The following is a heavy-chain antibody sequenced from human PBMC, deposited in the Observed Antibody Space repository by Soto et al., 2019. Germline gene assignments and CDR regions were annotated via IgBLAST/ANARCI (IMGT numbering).Heavy chain of an antibody. V-gene: IGHV1-2*02. CDR1: GYTFIDYY. CDR3: ARPPGYISDWYYFDL. CDR2: ISPRSGGT. J-gene: IGHJ4*02. D-gene: IGHD3-9*01. Sequence: GASVKGSCKASGYTFIDYYMHCVLQSPLQGFEWMGSISPRSGGTNYAQKFQGRVTMTWDTSLNTAYMELSSLISEDTAVYYCARPPGYISDWYYFDLWGQGTLVTVSS.